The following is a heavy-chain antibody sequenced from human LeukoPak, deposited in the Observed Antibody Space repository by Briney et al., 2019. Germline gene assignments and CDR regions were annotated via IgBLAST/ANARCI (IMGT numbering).Heavy chain of an antibody. CDR2: IYSGGST. CDR1: GFTFSSHD. CDR3: ARAKPKNMVRGLIMRRESRYYFDY. V-gene: IGHV3-53*01. J-gene: IGHJ4*02. D-gene: IGHD3-10*01. Sequence: PGGSLRLSCAASGFTFSSHDMHWVRQAPGKGLEWVSVIYSGGSTYYADSVKGRFTISRDNSKSTLYIQMNSLRAEDTAVYYCARAKPKNMVRGLIMRRESRYYFDYWGQGTLVTVSS.